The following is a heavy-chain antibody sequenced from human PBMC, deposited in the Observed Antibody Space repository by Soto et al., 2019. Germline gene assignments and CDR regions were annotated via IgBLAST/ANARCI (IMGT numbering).Heavy chain of an antibody. CDR1: GGSISNHY. Sequence: QVQLQESGPGLVKPSETLSLTCSVSGGSISNHYWSWIRQPPCKGLEWIGYVYYNGNSNYNPSLKSRVTMSVDTSRNQISLKLTTVTAADTAVYYCTRANWYSEYWGQGTLVTVSS. V-gene: IGHV4-59*11. CDR2: VYYNGNS. J-gene: IGHJ4*02. D-gene: IGHD7-27*01. CDR3: TRANWYSEY.